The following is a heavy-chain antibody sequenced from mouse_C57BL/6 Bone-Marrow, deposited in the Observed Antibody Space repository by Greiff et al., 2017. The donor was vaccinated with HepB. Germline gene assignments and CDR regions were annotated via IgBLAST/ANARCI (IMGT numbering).Heavy chain of an antibody. CDR3: ARIYGKGAMDY. CDR2: IHPNSGST. V-gene: IGHV1-64*01. CDR1: GYTFTSYW. Sequence: VQLQQPGAELVKPGASVKLSCKASGYTFTSYWMHWVKQRPGQGLEWIGMIHPNSGSTNYNEKFKSKATLTVDKSSSTDYMQLSSLTSEDSAVYDCARIYGKGAMDYWGQGNSVTVTS. D-gene: IGHD2-1*01. J-gene: IGHJ4*01.